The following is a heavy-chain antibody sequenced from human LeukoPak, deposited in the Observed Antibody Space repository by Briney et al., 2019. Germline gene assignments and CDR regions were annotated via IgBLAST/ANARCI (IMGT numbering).Heavy chain of an antibody. J-gene: IGHJ6*03. CDR3: AGPTLNYYYYYMDV. D-gene: IGHD3-16*01. CDR2: INSDGSST. V-gene: IGHV3-74*01. Sequence: GGSLRLPCAASGFTFSSYWMHWVRQAPGKGLVWVSRINSDGSSTSYADSVKGRFTISRDNAKNTLYLQMNSLRAEDTAVYYCAGPTLNYYYYYMDVWGKGTTVTVSS. CDR1: GFTFSSYW.